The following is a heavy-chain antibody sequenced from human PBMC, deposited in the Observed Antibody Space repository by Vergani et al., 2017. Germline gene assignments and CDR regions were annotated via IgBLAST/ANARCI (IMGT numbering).Heavy chain of an antibody. D-gene: IGHD6-6*01. CDR3: AVNTWSEYSSSLSVIGI. V-gene: IGHV4-34*01. CDR1: GGSFRGYY. Sequence: QVQLQQWGAGLLKPSETLSLTCAVYGGSFRGYYWSWIRQPPGKGLEWIGEINHSGSTNYNPSLKSRVTISVDTSKNQFSLKRSSVTAADTAVYYCAVNTWSEYSSSLSVIGIWGQGTMVTVSS. CDR2: INHSGST. J-gene: IGHJ3*02.